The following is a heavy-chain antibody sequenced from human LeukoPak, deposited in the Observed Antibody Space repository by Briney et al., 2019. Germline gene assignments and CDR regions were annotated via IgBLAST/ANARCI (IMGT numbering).Heavy chain of an antibody. D-gene: IGHD3-10*01. Sequence: ASVTVSCKASGYTFTGYYMHWVRQAPGQGLEWMGWINPNSGGTNYAQKFQGWVTMTRDTSISTAYMELSRLRSDDTAVYYCARGGYYGSGSYHDAFDIWGQGTMVTVSS. CDR3: ARGGYYGSGSYHDAFDI. CDR1: GYTFTGYY. V-gene: IGHV1-2*04. CDR2: INPNSGGT. J-gene: IGHJ3*02.